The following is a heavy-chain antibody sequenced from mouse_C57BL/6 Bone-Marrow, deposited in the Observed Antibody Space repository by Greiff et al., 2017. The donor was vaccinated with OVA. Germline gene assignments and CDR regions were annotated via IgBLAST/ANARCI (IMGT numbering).Heavy chain of an antibody. J-gene: IGHJ4*01. CDR2: INPSSGYT. Sequence: QVQLQQSGAELAKPGASVKLSCKASGYTFTSYWMHWVKQRPGQGLEWIGTINPSSGYTKYTQKFKDKATLTADKSSSTAYMQLSSLTYEASEYYYCAKRGDYDGLNAMDYWGQGTSVTVSA. V-gene: IGHV1-7*01. CDR3: AKRGDYDGLNAMDY. D-gene: IGHD2-4*01. CDR1: GYTFTSYW.